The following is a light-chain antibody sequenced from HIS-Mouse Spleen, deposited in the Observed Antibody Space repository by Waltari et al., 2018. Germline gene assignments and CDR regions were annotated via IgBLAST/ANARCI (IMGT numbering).Light chain of an antibody. CDR2: DAS. CDR3: QQRSNWPLK. J-gene: IGKJ4*02. V-gene: IGKV3-11*01. Sequence: EIVLTQSPATLSLSPGERATLSCSASQSVSSYLAWYQQKPGQAPRLLIYDASNRATGIPARFSGSWSGTEFTLTISSLEPEDFAVYYCQQRSNWPLKFGGGTKVEIK. CDR1: QSVSSY.